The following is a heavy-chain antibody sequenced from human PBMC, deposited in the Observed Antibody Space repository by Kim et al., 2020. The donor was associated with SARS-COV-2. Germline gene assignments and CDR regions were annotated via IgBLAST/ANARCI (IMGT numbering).Heavy chain of an antibody. CDR3: ARDRDDYHFDY. Sequence: SETMSLTCTVSGGSISSGGYYWSWIRQHPGKGLEWIGYIYYSGSTYYNPSLKSRVTISVDTSKNQFSLKLSSVTAADTAVYYCARDRDDYHFDYWGQGTLVTVSS. J-gene: IGHJ4*02. V-gene: IGHV4-31*03. CDR2: IYYSGST. D-gene: IGHD4-17*01. CDR1: GGSISSGGYY.